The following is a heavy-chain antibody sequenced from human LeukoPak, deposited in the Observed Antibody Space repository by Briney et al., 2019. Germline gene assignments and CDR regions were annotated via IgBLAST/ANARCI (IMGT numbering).Heavy chain of an antibody. CDR2: INPNSGGR. V-gene: IGHV1-2*02. D-gene: IGHD1-26*01. CDR3: ARERGPGGGNDF. Sequence: ASVTVSFKSSGYTFTFYYMHWVRQAPGQGLEGMGWINPNSGGRNYAQEFHGRGTMTRDRAISTASMELSRLRSDDTAVYYCARERGPGGGNDFWGQGTLVTVSS. J-gene: IGHJ4*02. CDR1: GYTFTFYY.